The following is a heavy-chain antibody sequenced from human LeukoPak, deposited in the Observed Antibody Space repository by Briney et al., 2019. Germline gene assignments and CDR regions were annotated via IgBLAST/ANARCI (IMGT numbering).Heavy chain of an antibody. V-gene: IGHV3-21*01. D-gene: IGHD2-15*01. CDR1: GFTFSSYS. Sequence: GGSLRLSCAASGFTFSSYSMNWVRQAPGKGLEWVSSTSSSSSYIYYADSVKGRFTISRDNAKNSLYLQMNSLRAEDTAVYYCARYSEKGLWYYYYYMDVWGKGTTVTVSS. J-gene: IGHJ6*03. CDR3: ARYSEKGLWYYYYYMDV. CDR2: TSSSSSYI.